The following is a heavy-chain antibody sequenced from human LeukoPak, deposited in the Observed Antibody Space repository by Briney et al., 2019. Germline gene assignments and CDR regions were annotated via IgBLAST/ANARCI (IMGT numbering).Heavy chain of an antibody. V-gene: IGHV1-46*01. D-gene: IGHD2-8*01. Sequence: ASVKVPCKASGYTFTSYYMLWVRQAPGQGLEWMGIINPSGGSTSYAQKFQGRVTMTRDTSTGTVYMELSSLRSEDTDMYYCARSGDCTNGVCYYYFDYWGQGTLVTVSS. J-gene: IGHJ4*02. CDR1: GYTFTSYY. CDR3: ARSGDCTNGVCYYYFDY. CDR2: INPSGGST.